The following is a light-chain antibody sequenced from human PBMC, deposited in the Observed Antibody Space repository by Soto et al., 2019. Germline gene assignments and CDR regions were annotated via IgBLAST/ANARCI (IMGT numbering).Light chain of an antibody. V-gene: IGLV2-23*02. CDR3: CSYAGSLRV. CDR1: SSDVGSYNL. CDR2: EVS. J-gene: IGLJ1*01. Sequence: QSALTQPASVSRSPGQSITISCTGTSSDVGSYNLVSWYQQHPGKAPKLMIYEVSKRPSGVSNRFSGSKSGNTASLTISGLQAEDEADYYCCSYAGSLRVFGTGTKLTVL.